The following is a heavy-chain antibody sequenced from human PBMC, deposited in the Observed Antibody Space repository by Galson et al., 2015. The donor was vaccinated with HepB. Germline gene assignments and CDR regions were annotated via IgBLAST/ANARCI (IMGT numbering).Heavy chain of an antibody. Sequence: SLRLSCAASGFTVSSSYMSWVRQAPGKGLEWVSVLYSGGNTYYADSVKGRFTISRDGSKNTLYLQMNSLRAEDTAVYYCARDGSGRYFDQWGQGTLVTVSS. J-gene: IGHJ4*02. D-gene: IGHD6-19*01. V-gene: IGHV3-53*01. CDR2: LYSGGNT. CDR3: ARDGSGRYFDQ. CDR1: GFTVSSSY.